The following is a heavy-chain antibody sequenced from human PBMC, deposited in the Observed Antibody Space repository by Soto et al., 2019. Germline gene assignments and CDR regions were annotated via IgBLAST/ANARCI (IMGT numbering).Heavy chain of an antibody. Sequence: GGSLRLSCAASGFTFSSYWMSWVRQAPGKGLEWVANINQDGSEKYYVDSVKGRFTISRDNAKNSLYLQMNSLRAEDTAVYYCARESAVGAIDYWGQGTLVTVSS. D-gene: IGHD1-26*01. J-gene: IGHJ4*02. CDR1: GFTFSSYW. CDR3: ARESAVGAIDY. CDR2: INQDGSEK. V-gene: IGHV3-7*01.